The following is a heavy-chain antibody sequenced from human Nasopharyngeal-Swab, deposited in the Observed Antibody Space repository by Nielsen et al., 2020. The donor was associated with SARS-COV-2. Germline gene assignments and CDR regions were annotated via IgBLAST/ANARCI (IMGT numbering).Heavy chain of an antibody. CDR3: ASPVEMSTT. CDR1: GYTLTGYY. CDR2: INPHSRGT. V-gene: IGHV1-2*02. Sequence: ASVKVSCKASGYTLTGYYMHWVRQAPGQGLEWMGWINPHSRGTKYAQKFQGRVTMTSDTSINTAYMELRRLRSEDTAVYYCASPVEMSTTWGQGTLVTVSS. J-gene: IGHJ5*02. D-gene: IGHD5-24*01.